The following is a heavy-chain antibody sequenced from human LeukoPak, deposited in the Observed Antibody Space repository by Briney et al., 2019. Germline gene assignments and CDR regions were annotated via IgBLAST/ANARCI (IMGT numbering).Heavy chain of an antibody. CDR1: GGSLSDYY. CDR2: IYTSGST. J-gene: IGHJ4*02. Sequence: SETLSLTCTVSGGSLSDYYWSWIRQPPGKGLEWIGYIYTSGSTNYNPSLKSRVTISVDTSKNQFSLKLTSVTAADTAVYYCARGGKATVVTMWGQGILVTVSS. D-gene: IGHD4-23*01. CDR3: ARGGKATVVTM. V-gene: IGHV4-4*09.